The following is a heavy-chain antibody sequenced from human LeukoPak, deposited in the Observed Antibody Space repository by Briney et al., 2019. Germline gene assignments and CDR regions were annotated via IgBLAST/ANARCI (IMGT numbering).Heavy chain of an antibody. V-gene: IGHV1-46*01. CDR1: GYTLTNYY. CDR2: INPSGGST. J-gene: IGHJ5*01. Sequence: ASVKVSCKASGYTLTNYYIHWVRQAPGQGLEWMGIINPSGGSTNFAQKFQGRVTMTTDTSTITVYMELSSLRSEDTAVYYCTRDRQIEWFYSWGQGTLVTVSS. D-gene: IGHD3-22*01. CDR3: TRDRQIEWFYS.